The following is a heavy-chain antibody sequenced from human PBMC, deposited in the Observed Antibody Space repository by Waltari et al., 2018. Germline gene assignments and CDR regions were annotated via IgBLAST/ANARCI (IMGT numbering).Heavy chain of an antibody. CDR1: GFTFSSYS. D-gene: IGHD3-22*01. Sequence: EVQLVESGGGLVQPGGSLRLSCAASGFTFSSYSMNWVRQAPGKGLEWVSYISSSSTIYYADSVKGRFTISRDNAKNSLYLQMNSLRAEDTAVYYCARAPYDSSGYYYYYMDVWGKGTTVTVSS. J-gene: IGHJ6*03. V-gene: IGHV3-48*04. CDR3: ARAPYDSSGYYYYYMDV. CDR2: ISSSSTI.